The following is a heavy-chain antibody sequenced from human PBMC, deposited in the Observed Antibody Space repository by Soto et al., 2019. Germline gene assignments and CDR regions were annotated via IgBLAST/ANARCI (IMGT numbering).Heavy chain of an antibody. CDR2: IWFDGSNK. Sequence: QVQLVESGGGVVQPGRSLRLSCAASGFTFSSYGMHWVRQPPGKGLEWVAVIWFDGSNKFYADSVKGRFTISRDNSKNTVSLQMNSLRDEDSAAYYCATTGPYWGQGTLVTVSS. V-gene: IGHV3-33*01. CDR3: ATTGPY. J-gene: IGHJ4*02. CDR1: GFTFSSYG.